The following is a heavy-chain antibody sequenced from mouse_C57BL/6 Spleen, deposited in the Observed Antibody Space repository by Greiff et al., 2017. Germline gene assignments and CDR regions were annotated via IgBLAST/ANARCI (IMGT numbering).Heavy chain of an antibody. CDR2: INPNNGGT. D-gene: IGHD4-1*01. Sequence: EVQLQQSGPELVKPGASVKMSCKASGYTFTDYNMHWVQQSHGKSLEWIGYINPNNGGTSYNQQFKGKATLTVNKSYSTVYMELRSLTSGDSSVYYGARILLGWCAYWGQGTLVTVSA. J-gene: IGHJ3*01. CDR3: ARILLGWCAY. CDR1: GYTFTDYN. V-gene: IGHV1-22*01.